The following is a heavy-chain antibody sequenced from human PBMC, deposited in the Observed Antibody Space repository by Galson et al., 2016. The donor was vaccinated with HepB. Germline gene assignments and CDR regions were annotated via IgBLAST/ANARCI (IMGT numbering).Heavy chain of an antibody. V-gene: IGHV1-18*04. Sequence: SVKVSCKASGYTFTRYGISWVRQAPGQGLEWMGWINTYNGDTNYVQEVEGRVTMTTDTSTSTAYMELRSLRSDDTALYYCARDLTTRRDGHKGRGDSFDIWGQGTMVTVSS. CDR1: GYTFTRYG. J-gene: IGHJ3*02. CDR2: INTYNGDT. D-gene: IGHD5-24*01. CDR3: ARDLTTRRDGHKGRGDSFDI.